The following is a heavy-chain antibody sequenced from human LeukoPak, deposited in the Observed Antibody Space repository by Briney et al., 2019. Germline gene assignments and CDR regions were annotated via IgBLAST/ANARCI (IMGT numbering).Heavy chain of an antibody. J-gene: IGHJ4*02. CDR2: IYTSGST. CDR3: ARDVYSSSWSPGGFDY. D-gene: IGHD6-13*01. CDR1: GGSISSYY. Sequence: SETLSLTCTVSGGSISSYYWSWIRQPAGKGLEWIGRIYTSGSTNYNPSLKSRVTMSVDTSKNQFPLKLSSVTAADTAVYYCARDVYSSSWSPGGFDYWGQGTLVTVSS. V-gene: IGHV4-4*07.